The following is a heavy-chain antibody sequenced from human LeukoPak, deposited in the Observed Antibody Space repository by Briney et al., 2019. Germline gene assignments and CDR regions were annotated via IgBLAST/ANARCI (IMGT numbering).Heavy chain of an antibody. D-gene: IGHD4-23*01. CDR1: VSTFRTYA. CDR2: SIPIFGTA. Sequence: SVKLSCKASVSTFRTYAIILIRQAPSQGLEWMGGSIPIFGTANYAQKFQGRVTITADESTSTAYMELSSLRSEDTAVYYCARTGGAWDYWGQGTLVTVSS. J-gene: IGHJ4*02. CDR3: ARTGGAWDY. V-gene: IGHV1-69*13.